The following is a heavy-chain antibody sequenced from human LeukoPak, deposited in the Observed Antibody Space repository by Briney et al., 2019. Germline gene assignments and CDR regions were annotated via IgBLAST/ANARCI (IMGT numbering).Heavy chain of an antibody. CDR3: ARDQGEGNTSGWYWYFDL. CDR2: IYHSGST. CDR1: GGSISSSNW. J-gene: IGHJ2*01. Sequence: SGTLSLTCAVSGGSISSSNWWSWVRQPPGKGLEWIGEIYHSGSTNYNPSLKSRVTISVDKSKNQFSLKLTSVTAADTAVYYCARDQGEGNTSGWYWYFDLWGRGTLLTVSS. D-gene: IGHD6-19*01. V-gene: IGHV4-4*02.